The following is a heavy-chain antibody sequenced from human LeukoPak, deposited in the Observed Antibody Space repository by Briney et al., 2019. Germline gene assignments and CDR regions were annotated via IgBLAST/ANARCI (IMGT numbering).Heavy chain of an antibody. J-gene: IGHJ5*02. CDR1: GGSISSYY. CDR2: IYYTGST. CDR3: ARGDFGGNSWWFDP. V-gene: IGHV4-59*01. D-gene: IGHD4-23*01. Sequence: SETLSLTCSVSGGSISSYYWNWIRQPPGKGLEWIGYIYYTGSTDYNPSPKSRVTILLDTSKNQFSLKLTSVTAADTAVYYCARGDFGGNSWWFDPWGQGTLVTVSS.